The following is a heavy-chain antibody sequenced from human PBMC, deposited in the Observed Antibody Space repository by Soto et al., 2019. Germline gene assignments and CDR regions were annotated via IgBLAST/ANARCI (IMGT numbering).Heavy chain of an antibody. Sequence: SETLSLTCTVSGASISRYYWSWIRQSPGKGLEWIGYLNNTGSTIYNPSLKSRVTISVDTSKNQFSLKLNSVTAADTAVYYCARDKITGLFDYWGQGTLVTVS. CDR3: ARDKITGLFDY. J-gene: IGHJ4*02. V-gene: IGHV4-59*01. D-gene: IGHD2-8*02. CDR1: GASISRYY. CDR2: LNNTGST.